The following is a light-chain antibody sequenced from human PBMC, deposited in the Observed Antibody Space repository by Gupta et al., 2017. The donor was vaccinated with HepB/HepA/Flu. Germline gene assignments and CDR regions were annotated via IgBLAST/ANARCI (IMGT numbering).Light chain of an antibody. J-gene: IGLJ2*01. CDR3: QSYDSGLSGSV. V-gene: IGLV1-40*01. CDR2: GNI. Sequence: QSVLTQPPSVPGAPGQRVTISCTGSNSNIGAGYDVHWYQQLPGTAPKVLIYGNINRPSGVPDRFSGSKSGTSASLAITGLQAEDEADYYCQSYDSGLSGSVFGGGTKLTVL. CDR1: NSNIGAGYD.